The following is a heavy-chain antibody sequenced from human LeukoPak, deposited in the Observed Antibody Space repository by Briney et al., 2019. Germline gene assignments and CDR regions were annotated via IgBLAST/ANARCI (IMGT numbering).Heavy chain of an antibody. CDR1: GGSISSYY. J-gene: IGHJ2*01. Sequence: SETLSLTCTVSGGSISSYYWSWIRQPPGKGLEWIGYIYYSGSTNYNPSLKSRVTISVDTSKNQFSLKLSSVTAADTAVYYCARDRGIGYFDLWGRGTLVTVSS. CDR2: IYYSGST. V-gene: IGHV4-59*12. D-gene: IGHD3-10*01. CDR3: ARDRGIGYFDL.